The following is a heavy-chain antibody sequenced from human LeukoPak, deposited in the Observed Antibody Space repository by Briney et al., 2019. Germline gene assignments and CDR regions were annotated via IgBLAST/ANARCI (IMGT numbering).Heavy chain of an antibody. Sequence: SETLSLTCTVSGGSISSYYWSWIRQPPGKGLEWIGYIYYSGSTNYNPSLKSRVAISVDTSKNQFSLKLSSVTAADTAVYYCARDPPVGARPLDYWGQGTLVTVSS. CDR1: GGSISSYY. CDR3: ARDPPVGARPLDY. V-gene: IGHV4-59*01. D-gene: IGHD1-26*01. J-gene: IGHJ4*02. CDR2: IYYSGST.